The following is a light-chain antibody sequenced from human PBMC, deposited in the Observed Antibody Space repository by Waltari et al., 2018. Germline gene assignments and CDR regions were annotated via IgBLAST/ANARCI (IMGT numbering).Light chain of an antibody. CDR2: QDT. Sequence: SYKLTQPPSLSVSPGQTASITCSGDDLEDYYVAWYQQRPGRSPVLLIYQDTKRPSGIPERFSGSNSGNTATLTIRETQTIDDADYYCQAWDNSAVVFGGGTTLTVL. CDR3: QAWDNSAVV. J-gene: IGLJ2*01. V-gene: IGLV3-1*01. CDR1: DLEDYY.